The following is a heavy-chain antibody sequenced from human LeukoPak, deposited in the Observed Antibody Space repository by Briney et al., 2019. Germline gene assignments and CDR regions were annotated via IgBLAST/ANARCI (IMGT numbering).Heavy chain of an antibody. CDR3: AGPRRSGWYYFDY. V-gene: IGHV1-69*13. CDR1: GGTFSSYA. Sequence: SVKVSYKASGGTFSSYAISWVRQAPGQGLEWMGGIIPIFGTANYAQKFQGRVTITADESTSTAYMELSSLRSEDTAVYYCAGPRRSGWYYFDYWGQGTLVTVSS. D-gene: IGHD6-19*01. CDR2: IIPIFGTA. J-gene: IGHJ4*02.